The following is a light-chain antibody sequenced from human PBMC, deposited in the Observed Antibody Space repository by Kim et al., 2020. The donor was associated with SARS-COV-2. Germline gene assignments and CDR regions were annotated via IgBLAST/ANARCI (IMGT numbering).Light chain of an antibody. V-gene: IGKV1-5*01. CDR3: QQYNSYLYT. J-gene: IGKJ2*01. CDR2: DAS. CDR1: HSVRGW. Sequence: DIQLTQSPSTLSASIGDRVTITCRASHSVRGWLAWYQQKPGKAPTLLIFDASTLESGVPSRFSGSGSGTEFSLTISSLQPDDFATYYCQQYNSYLYTFGQGTKLEI.